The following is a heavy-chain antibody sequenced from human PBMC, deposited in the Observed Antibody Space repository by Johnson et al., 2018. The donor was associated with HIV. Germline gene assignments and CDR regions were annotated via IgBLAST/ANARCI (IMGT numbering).Heavy chain of an antibody. CDR2: ISGSGGST. D-gene: IGHD6-19*01. CDR1: GFTFSSYA. V-gene: IGHV3-23*04. Sequence: VQLVESGGGLVQPGGSLRLSCAASGFTFSSYAMSWVRQAPGKGLEWVSAISGSGGSTYYADSVKGRFTISRDNSKNTLYLQMKSLRAEDTAVYYCSKAAYSSGWRNDALDIWGQGTMVTVSS. J-gene: IGHJ3*02. CDR3: SKAAYSSGWRNDALDI.